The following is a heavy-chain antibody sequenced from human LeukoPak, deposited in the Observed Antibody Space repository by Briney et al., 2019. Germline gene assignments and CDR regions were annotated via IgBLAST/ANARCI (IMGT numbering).Heavy chain of an antibody. Sequence: GGSPRLSCAASGFTFNTYWMHWVRQVPGRGLEWVSRINGDESSTSYADSVKGRFTISRDNAKNTLYLQMNSLRAEDTAVYYCATVDTAMVPPYFDYWGQGTLVTVSS. CDR1: GFTFNTYW. V-gene: IGHV3-74*01. CDR2: INGDESST. J-gene: IGHJ4*02. CDR3: ATVDTAMVPPYFDY. D-gene: IGHD5-18*01.